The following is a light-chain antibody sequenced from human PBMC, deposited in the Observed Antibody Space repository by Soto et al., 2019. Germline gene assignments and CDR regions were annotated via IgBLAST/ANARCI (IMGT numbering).Light chain of an antibody. CDR2: DAS. CDR3: QQYDNRVT. CDR1: QDINNF. V-gene: IGKV1-33*01. Sequence: DIQMTQSPSSLSASVGDRVTITCQASQDINNFLNWYQQKPGKAPKLLIYDASDLETGVPSRFRGSGAGTDFTFTISSLQPEDRATYYCQQYDNRVTVGGGTKVEIK. J-gene: IGKJ4*01.